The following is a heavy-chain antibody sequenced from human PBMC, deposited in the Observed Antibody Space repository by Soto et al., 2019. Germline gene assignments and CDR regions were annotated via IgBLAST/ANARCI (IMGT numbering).Heavy chain of an antibody. CDR2: IKRKTDGGTT. D-gene: IGHD6-19*01. CDR3: TTGQVAGTRDY. J-gene: IGHJ4*02. CDR1: GFTFSNAW. V-gene: IGHV3-15*01. Sequence: EVQLVESGGGLVKPGGSLRLSCAASGFTFSNAWMSWVRQPPGKGLEWVGRIKRKTDGGTTDYVAPVKGRFIISRDDSKNMVYLQMNSLKTEDTAMYYCTTGQVAGTRDYWGQGTLVTVSA.